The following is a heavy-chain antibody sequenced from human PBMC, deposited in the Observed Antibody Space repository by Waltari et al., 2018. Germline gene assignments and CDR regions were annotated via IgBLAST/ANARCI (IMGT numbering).Heavy chain of an antibody. CDR1: GGSISSSSYY. V-gene: IGHV4-39*01. CDR3: ARQEGGLFDY. D-gene: IGHD3-16*01. Sequence: QLQLQESGPGLVKPSETPSLTCTVSGGSISSSSYYWGWIRQPPGKGLEWIGSIYYSGSTYYNPSLKSRVTISVDTSKNQFSLKLSSVTAADTAVYYCARQEGGLFDYWGQGTLVTVSS. CDR2: IYYSGST. J-gene: IGHJ4*02.